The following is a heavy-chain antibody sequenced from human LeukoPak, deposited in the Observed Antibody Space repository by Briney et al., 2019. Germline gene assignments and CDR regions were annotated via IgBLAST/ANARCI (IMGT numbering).Heavy chain of an antibody. D-gene: IGHD2-15*01. CDR2: IIPILGIA. CDR1: GGTFSSYA. V-gene: IGHV1-69*04. J-gene: IGHJ6*03. CDR3: ARSGGDYYYYYYMDV. Sequence: SVKVSCKASGGTFSSYAISWVRQAPGQGLEWMGRIIPILGIANYAQKFQGRVTITADKSTSTAYMELSSLRPEDTAVYYCARSGGDYYYYYYMDVWGKGTTVTVSS.